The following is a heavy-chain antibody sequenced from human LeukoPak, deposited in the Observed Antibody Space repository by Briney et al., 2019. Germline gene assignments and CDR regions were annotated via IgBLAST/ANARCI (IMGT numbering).Heavy chain of an antibody. CDR1: GFRVTSSV. D-gene: IGHD3-3*01. J-gene: IGHJ5*02. Sequence: GTSVTVSCKASGFRVTSSVMLWVRPPRGQRLEGVGWSDVCCGKTNYAQKLQERVTITRDMSPRTAYMELSSLRSEDTAVYYCAADPNFWSGYYEETQFDPWGQGTLVTVPS. CDR3: AADPNFWSGYYEETQFDP. CDR2: SDVCCGKT. V-gene: IGHV1-58*02.